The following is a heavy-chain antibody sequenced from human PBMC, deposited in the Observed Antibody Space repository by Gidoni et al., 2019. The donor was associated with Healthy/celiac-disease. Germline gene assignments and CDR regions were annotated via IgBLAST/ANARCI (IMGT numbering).Heavy chain of an antibody. D-gene: IGHD5-18*01. CDR1: GFSCSVHA. CDR3: AKDGDSYAPRVRGFVAFDI. J-gene: IGHJ3*02. Sequence: EVQLVEFGGDLLQPGGSLRRSCAASGFSCSVHALRWVRQAPGKGLEWFSAIRGSGGSKYYADSVKGRFTISRDNSKNTLYLQMNSLRAEDTAVYYCAKDGDSYAPRVRGFVAFDIWGQGTMVTVSS. V-gene: IGHV3-23*04. CDR2: IRGSGGSK.